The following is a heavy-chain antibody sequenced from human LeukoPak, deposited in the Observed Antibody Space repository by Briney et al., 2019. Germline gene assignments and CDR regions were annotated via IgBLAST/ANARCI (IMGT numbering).Heavy chain of an antibody. Sequence: SETLSLTCTVSGGSISSYYWSWIRQPPGKGLEWIGYIYYSGSTNYNPSLKSRVTISVDTSKNQFSLKLSSVTTADTAVYYCARGHSSGCYDYWGQGTLVTVSS. CDR2: IYYSGST. V-gene: IGHV4-59*12. CDR3: ARGHSSGCYDY. J-gene: IGHJ4*02. CDR1: GGSISSYY. D-gene: IGHD6-19*01.